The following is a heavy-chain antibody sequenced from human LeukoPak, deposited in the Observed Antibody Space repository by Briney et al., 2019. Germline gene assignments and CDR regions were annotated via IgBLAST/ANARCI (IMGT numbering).Heavy chain of an antibody. V-gene: IGHV4-59*01. CDR1: GGSISVYY. J-gene: IGHJ4*02. CDR2: ISHSGSI. D-gene: IGHD3-22*01. CDR3: ARSSDAYLLDY. Sequence: SETLSLTCTVSGGSISVYYWSWVRQPPGKGLEWIGYISHSGSINYNPSLQSRVTISIDTSNNQFSLNVRSATAADTAVYYCARSSDAYLLDYWGQGTLVTVSS.